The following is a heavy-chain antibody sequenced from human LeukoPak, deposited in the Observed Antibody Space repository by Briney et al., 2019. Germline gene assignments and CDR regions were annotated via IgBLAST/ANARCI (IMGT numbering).Heavy chain of an antibody. J-gene: IGHJ3*02. CDR3: AYSSSWEGDAFDI. Sequence: ASVNVSCKASGYTFTGYYMHWVRQAPGQGLEWMGWINPNSGGTNYAQKFQGRVTMTRDTSISTAYMELSRLRSDDTAVYYCAYSSSWEGDAFDIWGQGTMVTVSS. CDR2: INPNSGGT. CDR1: GYTFTGYY. D-gene: IGHD6-13*01. V-gene: IGHV1-2*02.